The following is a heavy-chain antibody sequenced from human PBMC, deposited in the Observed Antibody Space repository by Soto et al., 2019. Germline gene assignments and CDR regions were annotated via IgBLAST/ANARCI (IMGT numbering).Heavy chain of an antibody. J-gene: IGHJ5*02. CDR3: ARVWGYYGSGSYYIVQAFDP. CDR1: GGTFSSYA. D-gene: IGHD3-10*01. V-gene: IGHV1-69*13. Sequence: SVKVSCKASGGTFSSYAISWVRQAPGQGLEWMGGIIPIFGTANYAQKFQGRVTITADESTSTAYMELSSLRSEDTAVYYCARVWGYYGSGSYYIVQAFDPWGQGTLVTVSS. CDR2: IIPIFGTA.